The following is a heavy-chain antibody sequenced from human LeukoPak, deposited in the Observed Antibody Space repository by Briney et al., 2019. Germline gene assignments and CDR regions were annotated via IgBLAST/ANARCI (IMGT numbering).Heavy chain of an antibody. CDR1: GFSFSRYA. J-gene: IGHJ4*02. Sequence: GGSLRPSCAASGFSFSRYAMSWVRQAPGKGLEWVSAISGSGGSTYYADSVKGRFTISRDNSKNTLYLQMNSLRAEDTAVYYCAKNRAGSGSYLIDYWGQGTLVTVSS. D-gene: IGHD3-10*01. V-gene: IGHV3-23*01. CDR2: ISGSGGST. CDR3: AKNRAGSGSYLIDY.